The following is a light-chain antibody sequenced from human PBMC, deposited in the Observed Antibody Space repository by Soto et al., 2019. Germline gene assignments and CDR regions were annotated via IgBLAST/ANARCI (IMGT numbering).Light chain of an antibody. CDR1: EGISVY. CDR3: QNYHRAPFT. J-gene: IGKJ3*01. CDR2: ASS. Sequence: DIQLTQSPSALSASVGDRVNITCRAGEGISVYLAWYQQRPGKAPKLLIYASSILQSGTPPRFSGTRSDSEFTLAISSLRPDDVATYYCQNYHRAPFTFGPGTKVDIK. V-gene: IGKV1-27*01.